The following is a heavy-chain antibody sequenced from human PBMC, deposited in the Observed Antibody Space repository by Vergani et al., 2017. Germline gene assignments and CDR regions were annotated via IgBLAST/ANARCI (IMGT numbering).Heavy chain of an antibody. J-gene: IGHJ6*03. Sequence: QVQLVESGGGVVQPGRSLRLSCAASGFTFSSYGMHWVRQAPGKGLEWVAVIWYDGSNKYYADSVKGRFTISRDNSKNTLYLQMNSLRVEDTAVYYCARSYYYDSSGSGGYYYYMDVWGKGTTVTVSS. CDR3: ARSYYYDSSGSGGYYYYMDV. CDR1: GFTFSSYG. CDR2: IWYDGSNK. D-gene: IGHD3-22*01. V-gene: IGHV3-33*01.